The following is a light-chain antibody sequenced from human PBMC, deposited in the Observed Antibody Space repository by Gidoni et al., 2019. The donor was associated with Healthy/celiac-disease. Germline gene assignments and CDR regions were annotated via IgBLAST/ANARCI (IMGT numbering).Light chain of an antibody. CDR1: QSVLYSSNNKNY. CDR3: QQYYSTPRWT. V-gene: IGKV4-1*01. Sequence: DIVMTQSPDSLAVSPGDRATINCKSSQSVLYSSNNKNYLAWYQQKPGQPPKLLIYWASTRESGVPDRFSGSGSGTDFTLTISSLQAEDVAVYYCQQYYSTPRWTFGQGTKVEIK. J-gene: IGKJ1*01. CDR2: WAS.